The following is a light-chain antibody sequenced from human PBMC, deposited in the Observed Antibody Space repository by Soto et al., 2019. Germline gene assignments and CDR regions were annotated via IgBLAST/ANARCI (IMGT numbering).Light chain of an antibody. CDR1: SSDVGAYIY. Sequence: QSVLTQPASVSGSPGQSITISCTGTSSDVGAYIYVSWYQQRPGKAPKLIIYEVTRRPSGVPDRIFGSKSDTTASLTVSGLQAEDEADYYCSSFAGTNSFVFGTGTKVTVL. CDR2: EVT. CDR3: SSFAGTNSFV. V-gene: IGLV2-8*01. J-gene: IGLJ1*01.